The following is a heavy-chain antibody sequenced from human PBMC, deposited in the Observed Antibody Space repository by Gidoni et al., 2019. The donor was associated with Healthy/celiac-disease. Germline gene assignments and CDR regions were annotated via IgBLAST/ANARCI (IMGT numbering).Heavy chain of an antibody. CDR2: IYHSGST. CDR3: ARIGTRIAARPRHAFDI. J-gene: IGHJ3*02. D-gene: IGHD6-6*01. Sequence: QVQLQESGPGLVKPSETLSLTFAVSGYSITSGYYWGWIRQPPGKGLEWIGSIYHSGSTYYNPSLKSRVTISVDTSKNQFSLKLSSVTAADTAVYYCARIGTRIAARPRHAFDIWGQGTMVTVSS. CDR1: GYSITSGYY. V-gene: IGHV4-38-2*01.